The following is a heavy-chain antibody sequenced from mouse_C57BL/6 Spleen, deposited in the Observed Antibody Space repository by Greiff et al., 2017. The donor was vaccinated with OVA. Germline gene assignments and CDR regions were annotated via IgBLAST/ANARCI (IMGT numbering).Heavy chain of an antibody. D-gene: IGHD1-1*02. J-gene: IGHJ3*01. CDR1: GYTFTSYW. CDR3: AREGGSYVPFAY. CDR2: IDPSDSYT. V-gene: IGHV1-69*01. Sequence: QVQLQQPGAELVMPGASVKLSCKASGYTFTSYWMHWVKQRPGQGLEWIGEIDPSDSYTNYNQKFKGKSTLTVDKSSSTAYMQLSSLTSEDSAVYSCAREGGSYVPFAYWGQGTLVTVSA.